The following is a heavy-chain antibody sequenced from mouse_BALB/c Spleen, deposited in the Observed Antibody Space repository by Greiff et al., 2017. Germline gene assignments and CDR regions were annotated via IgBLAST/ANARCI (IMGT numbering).Heavy chain of an antibody. V-gene: IGHV3-2*02. J-gene: IGHJ3*01. CDR1: GYSITSDYA. D-gene: IGHD1-1*01. CDR2: ISYSGST. Sequence: ESGPGLVKPSQSLSLTCTVTGYSITSDYAWNWIRQFPGNKLEWMGYISYSGSTSYNPSLKSRISITRDTSKNQFFLQLNSVTTEDTATYYCARCYGSSYGFAYWGQGTLVTVSA. CDR3: ARCYGSSYGFAY.